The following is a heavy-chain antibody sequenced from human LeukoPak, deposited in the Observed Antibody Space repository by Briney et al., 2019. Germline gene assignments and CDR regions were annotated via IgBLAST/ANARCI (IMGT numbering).Heavy chain of an antibody. D-gene: IGHD1-26*01. Sequence: ASVKVSCKASGYTFTSYGISWVRQAPGQGLEWMGWISVYNDNTKYSQNLQGRVTLTTEKSTNTAYMELRSLRPDDTAIYFCARAVSGGSSFFYVDVWGEGTTVTISS. V-gene: IGHV1-18*01. J-gene: IGHJ6*03. CDR3: ARAVSGGSSFFYVDV. CDR2: ISVYNDNT. CDR1: GYTFTSYG.